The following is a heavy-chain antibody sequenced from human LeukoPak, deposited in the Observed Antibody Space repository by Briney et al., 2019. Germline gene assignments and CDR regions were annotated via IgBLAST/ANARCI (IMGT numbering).Heavy chain of an antibody. CDR3: AKTGTTWYFDY. CDR1: WFTFSSHG. V-gene: IGHV3-30*02. J-gene: IGHJ4*01. CDR2: TWHDGSSK. Sequence: GGSLRLSCAASWFTFSSHGMHWVRQAPGKGLEWVAFTWHDGSSKYYADSVKGRFTISRDNSKNTLYLEMNSLRAEDTAVYLCAKTGTTWYFDYWGQGTLVIVSS. D-gene: IGHD1-26*01.